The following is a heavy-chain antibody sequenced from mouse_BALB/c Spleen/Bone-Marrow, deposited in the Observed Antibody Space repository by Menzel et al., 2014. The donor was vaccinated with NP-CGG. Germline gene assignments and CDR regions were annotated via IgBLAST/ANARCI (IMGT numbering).Heavy chain of an antibody. CDR1: GYTFTSYV. D-gene: IGHD2-4*01. CDR2: INPYNDGT. CDR3: VRGVYYDYDEGALDY. Sequence: VQLQQSGPELIKPGASVKMSCKASGYTFTSYVIHWVKQKPGQGLKWIGYINPYNDGTKYNEKFKGKATLTSDKSSSTVYMDLSSLASEDSAVYYCVRGVYYDYDEGALDYWGQGTSVTVSS. V-gene: IGHV1-14*01. J-gene: IGHJ4*01.